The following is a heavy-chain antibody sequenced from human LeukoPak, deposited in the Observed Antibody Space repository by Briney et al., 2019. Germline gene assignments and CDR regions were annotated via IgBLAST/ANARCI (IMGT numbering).Heavy chain of an antibody. CDR3: ARRPSYSGSYLDY. Sequence: GESLKISCKGSGYSFTTYWIGWVRHIPGKGLEWMGSIYPGDSDTRYSPSFQGQVTISADKSISTAYLHWSILKASDTAMYYCARRPSYSGSYLDYWGQGTLVTVSS. CDR1: GYSFTTYW. V-gene: IGHV5-51*01. J-gene: IGHJ4*02. CDR2: IYPGDSDT. D-gene: IGHD1-26*01.